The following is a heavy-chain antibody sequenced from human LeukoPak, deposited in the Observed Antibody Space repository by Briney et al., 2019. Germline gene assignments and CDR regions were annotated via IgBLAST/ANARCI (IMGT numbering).Heavy chain of an antibody. CDR2: INHSGST. Sequence: SETLSLTCAVYGGSFSGYYWSWIRQPPGKGLEWIGEINHSGSTNYNPSLKSRVTISVDTSKNQPSLKLSSVTAADTAVYYCARTNGRKSWFDPWGQGTLVTVSS. CDR3: ARTNGRKSWFDP. D-gene: IGHD1-1*01. CDR1: GGSFSGYY. J-gene: IGHJ5*02. V-gene: IGHV4-34*01.